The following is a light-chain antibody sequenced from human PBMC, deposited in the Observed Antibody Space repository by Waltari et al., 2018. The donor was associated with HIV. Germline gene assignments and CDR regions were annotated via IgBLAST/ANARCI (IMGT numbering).Light chain of an antibody. J-gene: IGLJ3*02. Sequence: QSALTQPPSASGSPGQSVTISCTGTSSDVGGYNYVSWYQQHPGKAPKLMIYEVSKRPSGVPDRFSGSKSGNTASLQAEDEADYYCSSSRVFGGGTKLTVL. CDR3: SSSRV. CDR1: SSDVGGYNY. V-gene: IGLV2-8*01. CDR2: EVS.